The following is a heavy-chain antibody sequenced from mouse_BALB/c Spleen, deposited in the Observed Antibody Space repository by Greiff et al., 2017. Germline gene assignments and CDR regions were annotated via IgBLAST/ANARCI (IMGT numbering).Heavy chain of an antibody. CDR2: INPSNGRT. V-gene: IGHV1S81*02. J-gene: IGHJ4*01. CDR1: GYTFTSYW. CDR3: ARGGGGSSYDYAMDY. D-gene: IGHD1-1*01. Sequence: VQLQQPGAELVKPGASVKLSCKASGYTFTSYWMHWVKPRPGQGLEWIGEINPSNGRTNYNEKFKSKATLTVAKSSSTAYMQLSSLTSEDSAVYYCARGGGGSSYDYAMDYWGQGTSVTGSS.